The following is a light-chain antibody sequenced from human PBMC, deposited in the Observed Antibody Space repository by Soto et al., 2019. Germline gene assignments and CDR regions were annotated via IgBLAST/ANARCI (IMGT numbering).Light chain of an antibody. CDR3: CSYAGSSTFYV. V-gene: IGLV2-23*01. J-gene: IGLJ1*01. CDR1: SRDVGRYNL. CDR2: EGS. Sequence: QSALTQPASVYGSPGQSITISCTGTSRDVGRYNLVSWYQQHPGKAPKHIIYEGSKRPSGVANRFSGSKSGNTAYLTISGLQTEDEPDYYCCSYAGSSTFYVFGTGTKVTVL.